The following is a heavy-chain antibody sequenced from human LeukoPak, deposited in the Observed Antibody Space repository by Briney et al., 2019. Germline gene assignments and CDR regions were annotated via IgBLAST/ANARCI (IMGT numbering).Heavy chain of an antibody. D-gene: IGHD2-15*01. J-gene: IGHJ4*02. CDR3: ARELGYCSGGSCYSDGY. Sequence: SETLSLTCTVSGYSISSGYYWGWIRQPPGKGLEWIGSIYHSGSTYYNPSLKSRVTISVDTSKNQFSLKLSSVTAADTAVYYCARELGYCSGGSCYSDGYWGQGTLVTVSS. CDR2: IYHSGST. CDR1: GYSISSGYY. V-gene: IGHV4-38-2*02.